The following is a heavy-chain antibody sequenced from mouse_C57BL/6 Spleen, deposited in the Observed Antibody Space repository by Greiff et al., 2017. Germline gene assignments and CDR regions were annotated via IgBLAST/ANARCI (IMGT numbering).Heavy chain of an antibody. CDR2: IDPETGGT. V-gene: IGHV1-15*01. J-gene: IGHJ1*03. D-gene: IGHD2-13*01. Sequence: QVQLQQSGAELVRPGASVTLSCKASGYTFTDYEMHWVKQTPVHGLEWIGAIDPETGGTAYNQMFKGKAILTADKSSSTAYMELRSLTSEDSAVYYCTRWRENCDGDRGYFDVWGTGTTVTVSS. CDR3: TRWRENCDGDRGYFDV. CDR1: GYTFTDYE.